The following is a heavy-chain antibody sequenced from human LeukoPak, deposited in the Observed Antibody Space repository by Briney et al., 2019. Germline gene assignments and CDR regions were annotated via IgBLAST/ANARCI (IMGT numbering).Heavy chain of an antibody. D-gene: IGHD3-9*01. CDR3: ARYFGRWDFDY. CDR1: GGSISSGSYY. CDR2: IYTSGST. Sequence: PSQTLSLTCTVSGGSISSGSYYWSWIRLPAGKGLEWIGRIYTSGSTNYNPSLRSRVTISVDTSKNQFSLKLSSVTAADTAVYYCARYFGRWDFDYWGQGTLVTVSS. V-gene: IGHV4-61*02. J-gene: IGHJ4*02.